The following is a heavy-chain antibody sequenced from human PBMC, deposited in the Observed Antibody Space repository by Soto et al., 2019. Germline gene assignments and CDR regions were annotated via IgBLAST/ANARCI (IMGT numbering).Heavy chain of an antibody. D-gene: IGHD3-16*02. CDR1: GFTVSSNY. CDR3: AREGLHLGDLSLSLDY. CDR2: IYSDGST. V-gene: IGHV3-66*01. J-gene: IGHJ4*02. Sequence: GGSLRLSCAASGFTVSSNYMSWVRQAPGKGLEWVSVIYSDGSTYYTDSVKGRFTISRDSSKNTLYLQMNSLRAEDTAVYYCAREGLHLGDLSLSLDYWGQGTLVTVSS.